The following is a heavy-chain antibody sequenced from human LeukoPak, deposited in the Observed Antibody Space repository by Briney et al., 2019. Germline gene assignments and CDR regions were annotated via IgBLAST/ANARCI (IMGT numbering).Heavy chain of an antibody. J-gene: IGHJ5*02. CDR2: ISYDGSNK. D-gene: IGHD2-2*01. CDR1: GFTFSSYG. CDR3: ARLSSTSCCNWFDP. V-gene: IGHV3-30*03. Sequence: GGSLRLSCAASGFTFSSYGMHWVRQAPGKGLEWVAVISYDGSNKYYADSVKGRFTISRDNSKNTLYLQMNSLRAEDTAVYYCARLSSTSCCNWFDPWGQGTLVTVSP.